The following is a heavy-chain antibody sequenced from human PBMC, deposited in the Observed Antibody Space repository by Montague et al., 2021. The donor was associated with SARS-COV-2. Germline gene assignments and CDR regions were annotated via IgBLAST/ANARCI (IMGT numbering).Heavy chain of an antibody. CDR3: ARIWGATRGDAFDI. V-gene: IGHV2-70*01. D-gene: IGHD1-26*01. J-gene: IGHJ3*02. CDR2: IDWDDDK. Sequence: PALGKPTQTLTLTCTFSGFSLSTSGMCVSWIRRPPGKALEWLALIDWDDDKYYSTSLKTRLTISKDASKTQVVLTMTNMDPVDTATYYCARIWGATRGDAFDIWGQGTMVTVSS. CDR1: GFSLSTSGMC.